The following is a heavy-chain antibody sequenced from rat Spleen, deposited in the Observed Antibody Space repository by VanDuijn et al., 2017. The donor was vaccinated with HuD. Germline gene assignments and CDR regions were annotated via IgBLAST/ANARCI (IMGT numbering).Heavy chain of an antibody. Sequence: EVQLVESGGGLVQPXRSLXXSCAASXXXFSXXXMAXXRQXXXRGVEGVAYINTGGGNTYYRDSVRGRFTISRNNAKSTLYLQMDSLRSEDTATYYCTTANNGGFSELYYFDYWGQGVMVTVSS. CDR3: TTANNGGFSELYYFDY. J-gene: IGHJ2*01. D-gene: IGHD1-11*01. CDR1: XXXFSXXX. CDR2: INTGGGNT. V-gene: IGHV5-27*01.